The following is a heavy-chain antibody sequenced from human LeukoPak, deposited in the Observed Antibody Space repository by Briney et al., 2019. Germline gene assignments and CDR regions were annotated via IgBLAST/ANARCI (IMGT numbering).Heavy chain of an antibody. D-gene: IGHD6-19*01. CDR1: GFTFSSYS. J-gene: IGHJ4*02. Sequence: GGSLRLSCAASGFTFSSYSMNWVRQAPGKGLEWVSSISSSSSYIYYADSVKGRFTISRDNAKNSLSLQMNSLRAENTAVYYCARDHIAVAGNDYWGQGTLVTVSS. CDR2: ISSSSSYI. V-gene: IGHV3-21*04. CDR3: ARDHIAVAGNDY.